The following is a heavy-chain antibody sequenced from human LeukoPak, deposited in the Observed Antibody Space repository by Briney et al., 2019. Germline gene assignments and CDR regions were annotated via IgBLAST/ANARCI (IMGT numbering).Heavy chain of an antibody. V-gene: IGHV3-48*01. CDR2: ISSSSSTI. CDR3: AKVPGGHVFDY. J-gene: IGHJ4*02. CDR1: GFTFSSYS. Sequence: GGSLRLSCAASGFTFSSYSMNWVRQAPGKGLEWVSYISSSSSTIYYADSVKGRFTISRDNAKNSLYLQMNSLRAEDTAVYYCAKVPGGHVFDYWGQGTLVTVSS.